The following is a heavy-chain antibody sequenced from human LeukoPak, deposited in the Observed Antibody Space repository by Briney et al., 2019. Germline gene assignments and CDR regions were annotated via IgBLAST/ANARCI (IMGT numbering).Heavy chain of an antibody. V-gene: IGHV3-53*01. D-gene: IGHD4-23*01. CDR2: IYSGGST. Sequence: GGSLRLSCAASGFTVSSNYMSWVRQAPGKGLEWVSVIYSGGSTYYADSVKGRFTISRDNSKNTLYLQMNSLRAEDTAVYYCARDRGGNPQGAFDIWGQGTMVTVSS. J-gene: IGHJ3*02. CDR3: ARDRGGNPQGAFDI. CDR1: GFTVSSNY.